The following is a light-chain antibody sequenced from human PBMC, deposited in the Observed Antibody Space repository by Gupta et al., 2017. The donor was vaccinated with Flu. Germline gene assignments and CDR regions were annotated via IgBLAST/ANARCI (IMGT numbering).Light chain of an antibody. CDR3: QAWDSSGYV. CDR2: EDN. J-gene: IGLJ1*01. CDR1: KLGDKY. V-gene: IGLV3-1*01. Sequence: PRSTGSITCSGDKLGDKYASWYQQRPVQSPVLVIYEDNQRPSGIPERFSGSNSGATATLTISGTQAGDEDDYHCQAWDSSGYVFGAGTKVTVL.